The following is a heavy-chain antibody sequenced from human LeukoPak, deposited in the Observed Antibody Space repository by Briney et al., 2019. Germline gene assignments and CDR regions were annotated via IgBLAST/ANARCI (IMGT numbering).Heavy chain of an antibody. Sequence: ASVKVSRKASGYTFTSYGISWVRQAPGQGLEWMGWISAYNGNTNYAQKLQGRVTMTTDTSTSTAYMELRSLRSDDTAVYYCARDWASRYDSSGYIDYWGQGTLVTVSS. D-gene: IGHD3-22*01. V-gene: IGHV1-18*01. CDR3: ARDWASRYDSSGYIDY. CDR1: GYTFTSYG. J-gene: IGHJ4*02. CDR2: ISAYNGNT.